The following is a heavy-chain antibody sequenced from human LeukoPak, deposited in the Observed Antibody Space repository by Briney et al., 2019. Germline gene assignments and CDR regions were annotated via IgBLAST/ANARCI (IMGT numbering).Heavy chain of an antibody. CDR1: GFTFSSYS. CDR2: ISSSSSTI. V-gene: IGHV3-48*01. Sequence: PGGSLRLSCAASGFTFSSYSMNWVRQAPGKGLEWVSYISSSSSTIYYADSVKGRFTISRDNAKNSLYLQMNSLRAEDTAVYYCARDASYSSSPSFSDYWGQGTLVTVSS. CDR3: ARDASYSSSPSFSDY. J-gene: IGHJ4*02. D-gene: IGHD6-6*01.